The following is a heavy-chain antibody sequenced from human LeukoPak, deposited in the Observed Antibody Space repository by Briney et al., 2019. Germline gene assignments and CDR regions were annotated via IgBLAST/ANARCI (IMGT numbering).Heavy chain of an antibody. V-gene: IGHV4-59*11. CDR3: ASGRGNYYYYYMDV. J-gene: IGHJ6*03. D-gene: IGHD6-6*01. CDR1: GGAISSHY. Sequence: SETLYLTCTVSGGAISSHYWNWIRQPPGKGLGWIGNIYYSGSTNYNPSLKSRVTISVDTSKNQFSLKLSSVTAADTAVYYCASGRGNYYYYYMDVWGKGTTVTVSS. CDR2: IYYSGST.